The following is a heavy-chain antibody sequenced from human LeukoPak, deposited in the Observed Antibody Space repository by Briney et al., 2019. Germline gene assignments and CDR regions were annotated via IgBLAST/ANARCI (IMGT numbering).Heavy chain of an antibody. D-gene: IGHD3-10*01. CDR2: ISVSGNT. CDR3: AKNYYGSGSYYLDYMDV. CDR1: GFTLSSYA. J-gene: IGHJ6*03. V-gene: IGHV3-23*01. Sequence: GGSLRLSCAASGFTLSSYAMSWVRQGPGKGLEWVSAISVSGNTYHADSVKGRFTISRDSSKNTLYLQMNSLRAGDAAVYYCAKNYYGSGSYYLDYMDVWGKGTTVTISS.